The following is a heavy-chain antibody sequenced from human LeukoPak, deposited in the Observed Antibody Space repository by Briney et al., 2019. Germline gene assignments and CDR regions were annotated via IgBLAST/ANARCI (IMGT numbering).Heavy chain of an antibody. D-gene: IGHD4-17*01. J-gene: IGHJ4*02. CDR2: IWHDGSHE. CDR3: AKDATEYGDSHFDW. Sequence: PGGSLRLSCSASGFSFNSYGMHWVRQAPGKGLEWVAVIWHDGSHEYYADSEKGRFTISRDNSRNTVYLEMNSLRVEDTAVYYCAKDATEYGDSHFDWWGQGTLVTVSS. V-gene: IGHV3-33*06. CDR1: GFSFNSYG.